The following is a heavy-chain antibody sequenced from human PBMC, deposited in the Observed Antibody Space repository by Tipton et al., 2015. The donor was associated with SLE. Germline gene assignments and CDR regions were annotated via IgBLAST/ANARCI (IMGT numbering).Heavy chain of an antibody. CDR3: ARSAIFGVIMGGYFDY. D-gene: IGHD3-3*01. Sequence: TLSLTCAVSGYSITSGYHWGWVRQPPGKGLEWIATIYYSGTTYYNPSLKSRVTMSVDTSKNQFSLKLSSVTAADTAVYYCARSAIFGVIMGGYFDYWGQGTLVTVSS. J-gene: IGHJ4*02. V-gene: IGHV4-38-2*01. CDR2: IYYSGTT. CDR1: GYSITSGYH.